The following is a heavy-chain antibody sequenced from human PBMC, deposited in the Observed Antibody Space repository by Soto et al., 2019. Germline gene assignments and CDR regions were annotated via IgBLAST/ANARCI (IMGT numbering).Heavy chain of an antibody. J-gene: IGHJ4*02. D-gene: IGHD1-7*01. V-gene: IGHV4-34*01. CDR2: INHSGST. CDR3: ARGSWNLPDPGYYFDY. CDR1: GGSFSGYY. Sequence: QVQLQQWGAGLLKPSETLSLTCAVYGGSFSGYYWSWIRQPPGKGLEWIGEINHSGSTNYNPSLKSRVTISVDTSKNQFSLKLSSVTAADTAVYYCARGSWNLPDPGYYFDYWGQGTLVTVSS.